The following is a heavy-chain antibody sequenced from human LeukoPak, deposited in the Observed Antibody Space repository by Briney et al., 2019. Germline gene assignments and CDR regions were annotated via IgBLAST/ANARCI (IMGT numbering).Heavy chain of an antibody. V-gene: IGHV4-59*08. CDR1: GGSISSYY. D-gene: IGHD2-21*02. J-gene: IGHJ4*02. CDR3: ARLETYCGGDCPNYFDY. CDR2: IYYSGST. Sequence: PSETLSLTCTVSGGSISSYYWSWIRQPPGKGLEWIGYIYYSGSTNYNPSLKSRVTISVDTSKNQFSLKLSSVTAADTAVYYCARLETYCGGDCPNYFDYWGQGTLVTVSS.